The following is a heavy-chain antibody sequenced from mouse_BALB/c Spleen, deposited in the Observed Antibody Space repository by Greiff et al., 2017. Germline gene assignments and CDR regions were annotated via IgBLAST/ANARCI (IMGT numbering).Heavy chain of an antibody. CDR2: IWSGGST. J-gene: IGHJ3*01. Sequence: VQLQESGPGLVQPSQSLSITCTVSGFSLTSYGVHWVRQSPGKGLEWLGVIWSGGSTDYNAAFISRLSISKDNSKSQVFFKMNSLQANDTAIYYCARGELFAYWGQGTLVTVSA. V-gene: IGHV2-2*02. CDR3: ARGELFAY. CDR1: GFSLTSYG.